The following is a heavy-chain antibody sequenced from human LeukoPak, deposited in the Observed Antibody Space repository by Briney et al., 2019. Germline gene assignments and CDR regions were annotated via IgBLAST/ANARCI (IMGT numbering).Heavy chain of an antibody. CDR2: FDPEDGET. J-gene: IGHJ4*02. V-gene: IGHV1-24*01. Sequence: GASVKVSCKVSGYTLTELSMHWVRQAPGKGLEWMGGFDPEDGETIYAQKFQGRVTMTRDTSTSTVYMELRSLRSEDTAVYYCARDADDSSGYSNFDYWGQGTLVTVSS. D-gene: IGHD3-22*01. CDR1: GYTLTELS. CDR3: ARDADDSSGYSNFDY.